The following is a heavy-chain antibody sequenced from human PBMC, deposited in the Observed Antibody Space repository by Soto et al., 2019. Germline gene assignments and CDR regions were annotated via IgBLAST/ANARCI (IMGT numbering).Heavy chain of an antibody. Sequence: SVKVSCKASGGTFSTSGISWVRQAPGQGVEGMGGIIPFFGTARYSQKFDDRITITADESTNTVYMDLRSLTSEDTAIYYCAKSAPMDAGDKYYYDFWGQGARATV. J-gene: IGHJ4*02. CDR3: AKSAPMDAGDKYYYDF. CDR1: GGTFSTSG. V-gene: IGHV1-69*13. D-gene: IGHD4-17*01. CDR2: IIPFFGTA.